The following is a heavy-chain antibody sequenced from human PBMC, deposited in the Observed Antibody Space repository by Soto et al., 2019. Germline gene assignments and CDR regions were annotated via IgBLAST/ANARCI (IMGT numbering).Heavy chain of an antibody. Sequence: ASVKVSCKASGYTFTSYYMHWVRQAPGQGLEWMGIINPSGGSTSYAQKFQGRVTMTRDTSTSTVYMELSSLRSEDTAVYYCARGDIVVVPAAIPLGYWGQGTLVTVSS. J-gene: IGHJ4*02. CDR2: INPSGGST. D-gene: IGHD2-2*01. V-gene: IGHV1-46*03. CDR3: ARGDIVVVPAAIPLGY. CDR1: GYTFTSYY.